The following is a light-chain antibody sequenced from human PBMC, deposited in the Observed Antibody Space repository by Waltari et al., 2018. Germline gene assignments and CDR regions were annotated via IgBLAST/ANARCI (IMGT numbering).Light chain of an antibody. CDR2: EDT. V-gene: IGLV2-23*01. CDR3: CSYTDSTTLV. Sequence: QSALTQPASVSGSPGQSITISCTGTSSDVGNYNFVSWYQHHPGKAPRLMIYEDTKRHSGVSNRFSDSKSGNTASLTISGLQAEDEADYYCCSYTDSTTLVFGGGTGLTVL. J-gene: IGLJ2*01. CDR1: SSDVGNYNF.